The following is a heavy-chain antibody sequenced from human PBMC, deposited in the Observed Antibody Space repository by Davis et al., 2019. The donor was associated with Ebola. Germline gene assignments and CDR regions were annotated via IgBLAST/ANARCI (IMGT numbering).Heavy chain of an antibody. CDR2: ISGSGGST. V-gene: IGHV3-23*01. CDR3: AKDQYDILTSDYYGMDV. D-gene: IGHD3-9*01. CDR1: GFTFSSYA. J-gene: IGHJ6*02. Sequence: PGGSLRLSCAASGFTFSSYAMSWVRQAPGKGLEWVSAISGSGGSTYYADSVKGRFTISRDNSKNTLYLQMNSLRAEDTAVYYCAKDQYDILTSDYYGMDVWGQGTTVTVSS.